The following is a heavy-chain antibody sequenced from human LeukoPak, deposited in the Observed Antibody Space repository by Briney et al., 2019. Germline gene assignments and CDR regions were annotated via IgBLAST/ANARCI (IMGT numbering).Heavy chain of an antibody. V-gene: IGHV4-34*01. CDR3: ARGPNIVVVVAATRRWFDP. Sequence: PSETLSLTCVVYGWSFSGYYWSWIRQPPGKGLAWIGDINHSGNTNYNPSLISRVTISVDTSKNQFSLKLSSVTAADTAVYYCARGPNIVVVVAATRRWFDPWGQGTLVTVSS. J-gene: IGHJ5*02. CDR2: INHSGNT. CDR1: GWSFSGYY. D-gene: IGHD2-15*01.